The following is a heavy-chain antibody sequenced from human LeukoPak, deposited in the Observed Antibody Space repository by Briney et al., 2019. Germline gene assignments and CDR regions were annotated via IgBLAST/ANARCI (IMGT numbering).Heavy chain of an antibody. Sequence: GGSLRLSCAASGFNLRTDSMNWVRQAPGKGLEWVSSISSGGSYKFYADSVKGRFTISRDNAKNSLYLQMNSLRAEDTAVYYCTRTKEMAADHDAFDIWGQGTMVTASS. CDR2: ISSGGSYK. D-gene: IGHD5-24*01. CDR3: TRTKEMAADHDAFDI. CDR1: GFNLRTDS. J-gene: IGHJ3*02. V-gene: IGHV3-21*01.